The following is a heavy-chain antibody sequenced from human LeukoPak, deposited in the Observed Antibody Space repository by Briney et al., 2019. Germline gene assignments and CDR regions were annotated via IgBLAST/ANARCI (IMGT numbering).Heavy chain of an antibody. D-gene: IGHD3-22*01. V-gene: IGHV3-43*02. Sequence: GGSLRLSCAASGFTFHDYSMHWVRQTPGKGLEWLSVISGDGVTTHYADSVKGRFTISRDNGKNSLYLQMDSLSVEDTAVYSCAKGVNTVSFTFDYWGQGTLVTVSS. J-gene: IGHJ4*02. CDR1: GFTFHDYS. CDR2: ISGDGVTT. CDR3: AKGVNTVSFTFDY.